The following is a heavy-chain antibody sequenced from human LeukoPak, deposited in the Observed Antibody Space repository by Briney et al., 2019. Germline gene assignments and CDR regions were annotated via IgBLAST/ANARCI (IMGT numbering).Heavy chain of an antibody. D-gene: IGHD3-16*01. J-gene: IGHJ4*02. CDR3: ARRFTYYFDY. CDR1: GFTFRSYW. V-gene: IGHV3-23*01. CDR2: INGGGGYT. Sequence: GGSLRLSCAASGFTFRSYWMHWVRQAPGKGLEWVSGINGGGGYTYYADSVKGRFTISRDNSKNTLYLQMNSLRAEDTALYFCARRFTYYFDYWGQGTLVTVSS.